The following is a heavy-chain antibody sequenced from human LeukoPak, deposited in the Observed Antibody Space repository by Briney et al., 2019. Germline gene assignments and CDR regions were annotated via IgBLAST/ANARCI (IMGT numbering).Heavy chain of an antibody. V-gene: IGHV7-4-1*02. CDR3: ARDAYYYGSDPFDP. D-gene: IGHD3-10*01. CDR2: INTNTGNP. CDR1: GYIFTSYG. J-gene: IGHJ5*02. Sequence: GASVKVSCKASGYIFTSYGISWVRQAPGQGLEWMGWINTNTGNPPYAQGFTGRFVFSLDTSVSTAYLQISSLKAEDTAVYYCARDAYYYGSDPFDPWGQGTLVTVSS.